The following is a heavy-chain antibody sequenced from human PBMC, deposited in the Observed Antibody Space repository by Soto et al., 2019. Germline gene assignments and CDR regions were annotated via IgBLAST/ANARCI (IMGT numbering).Heavy chain of an antibody. CDR2: INPNSGGT. J-gene: IGHJ6*02. V-gene: IGHV1-2*02. CDR1: GYTFTGYY. D-gene: IGHD1-7*01. CDR3: ATGTTTGPYYGMDV. Sequence: GASVKVSCKASGYTFTGYYMHWVRQAPGQGLEWMGWINPNSGGTNYAQKFQGRATMTRDTSISTAYMELSRLRSDDTAVYYCATGTTTGPYYGMDVWGQGTTVTVSS.